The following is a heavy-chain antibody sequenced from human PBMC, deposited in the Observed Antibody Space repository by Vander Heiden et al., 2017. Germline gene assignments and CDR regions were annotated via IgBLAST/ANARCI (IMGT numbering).Heavy chain of an antibody. D-gene: IGHD3-9*01. J-gene: IGHJ4*02. Sequence: EVQLVESGGGLVQPGGSLRLSCAASGFPVSSDWVSWVRQAPGKGLEWVANIKQDGSEKYYVDSVKGRFTISRDNAKNSLYLQMNSLRAEDTAVYYCARSGYSTHGDYWGQGTLVTVSS. CDR3: ARSGYSTHGDY. V-gene: IGHV3-7*01. CDR2: IKQDGSEK. CDR1: GFPVSSDW.